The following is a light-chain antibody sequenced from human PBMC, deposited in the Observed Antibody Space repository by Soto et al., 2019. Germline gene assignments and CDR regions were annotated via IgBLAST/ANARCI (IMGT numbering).Light chain of an antibody. Sequence: QSALTQSPSASGTPGQTVTISCSGSRSNIGTYTVNWYQHLPGTAPTLLIYLNTQRPSGVPDRFSGSKSGTSASLAISGLQSEDEADYYCAAWDGSLSAVVFGGGTKVTVL. CDR1: RSNIGTYT. J-gene: IGLJ3*02. CDR3: AAWDGSLSAVV. CDR2: LNT. V-gene: IGLV1-44*01.